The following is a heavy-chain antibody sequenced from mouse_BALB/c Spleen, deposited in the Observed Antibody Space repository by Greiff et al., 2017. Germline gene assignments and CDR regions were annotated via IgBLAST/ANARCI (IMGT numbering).Heavy chain of an antibody. J-gene: IGHJ4*01. Sequence: DVKLVESGGGLVKPGGSLKLSCAASGFTFSDYYMYWVRQTPEKRLEWVATISDGGSYTYYPDSVKGRFTISRDNAKNNLYLQMSSLKSEDTAMYYCAREEAITTATDAMDYWGQGTSVTVSS. CDR3: AREEAITTATDAMDY. V-gene: IGHV5-4*02. D-gene: IGHD1-2*01. CDR2: ISDGGSYT. CDR1: GFTFSDYY.